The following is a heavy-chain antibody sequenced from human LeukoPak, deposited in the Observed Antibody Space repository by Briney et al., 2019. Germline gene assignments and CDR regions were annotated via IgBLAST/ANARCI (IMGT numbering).Heavy chain of an antibody. CDR1: GFTFSSYG. D-gene: IGHD3-3*01. Sequence: PGGSLRPSCAASGFTFSSYGMHWVRQAPGKGLEWVAFIRYDGSNKYYADSVKGRFTISRDNSKNTLYLQMNSLRAEDTAVYYCAKGGYYDFWSGYSNWFDPWGQGTLVAVSS. CDR2: IRYDGSNK. CDR3: AKGGYYDFWSGYSNWFDP. J-gene: IGHJ5*02. V-gene: IGHV3-30*02.